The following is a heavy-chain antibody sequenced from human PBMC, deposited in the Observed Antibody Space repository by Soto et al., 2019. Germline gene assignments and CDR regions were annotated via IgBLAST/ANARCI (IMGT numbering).Heavy chain of an antibody. V-gene: IGHV1-2*02. CDR3: ARLGYSSGWTDDY. CDR2: INPNSGGT. J-gene: IGHJ4*02. D-gene: IGHD6-19*01. Sequence: GASVKVSCKASGYTFTGYYIHWVRQAPGQGLEWMGWINPNSGGTNYAQNFQGRVTMTRDTSIRTAYMELSRLRSDDTAVYYCARLGYSSGWTDDYWGQGTLVTVSS. CDR1: GYTFTGYY.